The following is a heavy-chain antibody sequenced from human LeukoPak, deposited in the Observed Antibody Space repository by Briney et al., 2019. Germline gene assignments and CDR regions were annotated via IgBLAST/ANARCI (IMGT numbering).Heavy chain of an antibody. V-gene: IGHV3-30-3*01. CDR3: ARENRESGYGDYFDY. J-gene: IGHJ4*02. CDR1: GFTFSSYA. Sequence: GGSLRLSCAASGFTFSSYAMHWVRQAPGKGLEWVAVISYDGSNKYYADSVKGRFTISRDNSKNTLYLQMNSLRAEDTAVYYCARENRESGYGDYFDYWGQGTLVTVSS. CDR2: ISYDGSNK. D-gene: IGHD5-12*01.